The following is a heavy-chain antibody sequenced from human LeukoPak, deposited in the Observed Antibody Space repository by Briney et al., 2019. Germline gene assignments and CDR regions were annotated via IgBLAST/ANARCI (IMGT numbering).Heavy chain of an antibody. Sequence: SETLSLTCTVSGGSISSSSYNWGWIRQPPGKGLEWIGSIYYSGSTYYNPSLKSRVTISVDTSKNQFSLKLSSVTAADTAVYYCAGGHSLAYWGQGTLVTVSS. CDR1: GGSISSSSYN. J-gene: IGHJ4*02. CDR2: IYYSGST. CDR3: AGGHSLAY. D-gene: IGHD2-15*01. V-gene: IGHV4-39*07.